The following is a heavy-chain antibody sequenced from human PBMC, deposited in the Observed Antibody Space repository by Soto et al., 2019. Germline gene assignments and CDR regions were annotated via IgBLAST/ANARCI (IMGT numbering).Heavy chain of an antibody. D-gene: IGHD6-6*01. CDR2: ISSSGTAT. CDR3: ARKGPRAARPNH. V-gene: IGHV3-11*01. CDR1: GFTFRDYD. J-gene: IGHJ5*02. Sequence: QVQLVESGGGLVRPGGSLRLSCAASGFTFRDYDMSWIRQAPGKGLEWVSCISSSGTATYYADSVKGRFTISRDNAKNSLYGEMDRLRVEDTAVYYCARKGPRAARPNHWGQGTLVTVSS.